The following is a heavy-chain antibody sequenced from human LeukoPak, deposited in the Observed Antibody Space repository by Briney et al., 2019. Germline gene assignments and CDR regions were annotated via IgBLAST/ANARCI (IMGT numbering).Heavy chain of an antibody. CDR3: TQYSSGWYVVD. CDR2: IRSKAYGGTT. D-gene: IGHD6-19*01. V-gene: IGHV3-49*03. CDR1: GFTFGDYA. Sequence: GGSRRLSCTASGFTFGDYAMSWFRQAPGKGLEGVGFIRSKAYGGTTENAASVKGRFTISRDDSKSIAYLQMNSLKTEDTAVYYCTQYSSGWYVVDWGQGTLVTVSS. J-gene: IGHJ4*02.